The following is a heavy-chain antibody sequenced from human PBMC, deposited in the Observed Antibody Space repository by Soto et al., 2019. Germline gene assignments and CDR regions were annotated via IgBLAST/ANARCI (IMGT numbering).Heavy chain of an antibody. CDR1: GFTFSSYG. V-gene: IGHV3-33*01. CDR3: ARDLGGCSGGSCFGVRYYYYGMDV. D-gene: IGHD2-15*01. Sequence: GGSLRLSCAASGFTFSSYGMHWVRQAPGKGLEWVAVIWYDGSNKYYADSVKSRFTISRDNSKNTLYLQMNSLRAEDTAVYYCARDLGGCSGGSCFGVRYYYYGMDVWGQGTTVTVSS. J-gene: IGHJ6*02. CDR2: IWYDGSNK.